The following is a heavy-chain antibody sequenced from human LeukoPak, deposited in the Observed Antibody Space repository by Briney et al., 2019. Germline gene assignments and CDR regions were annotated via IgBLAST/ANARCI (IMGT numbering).Heavy chain of an antibody. CDR3: AKHYDFWSGSIDY. CDR2: ISGSGGST. CDR1: GFTFSSYA. Sequence: GGSLRLSCAASGFTFSSYATSWVRQAPGKGLEWVSAISGSGGSTYYADSVKGRFTISRDNSKNTLYLQMNSLRAEDTAVYYCAKHYDFWSGSIDYWGQGTLVTVSS. V-gene: IGHV3-23*01. D-gene: IGHD3-3*01. J-gene: IGHJ4*02.